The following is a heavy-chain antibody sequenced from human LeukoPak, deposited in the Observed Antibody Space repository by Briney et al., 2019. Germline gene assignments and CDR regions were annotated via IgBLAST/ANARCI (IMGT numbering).Heavy chain of an antibody. V-gene: IGHV4-59*12. CDR3: ARESGSVVVVTGQGLFEY. J-gene: IGHJ4*02. CDR2: IYYSGST. CDR1: GGSISSYY. D-gene: IGHD2-21*02. Sequence: SGTLSLTCTVSGGSISSYYWSWIRQPPGKGLEWIGYIYYSGSTNYNPSLKSRVTISVDTSKNQFSLKLSSVTAADTAVYYCARESGSVVVVTGQGLFEYWGQGILVTVSS.